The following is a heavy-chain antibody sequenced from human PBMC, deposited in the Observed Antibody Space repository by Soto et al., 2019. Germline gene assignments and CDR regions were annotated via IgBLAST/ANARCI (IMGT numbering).Heavy chain of an antibody. J-gene: IGHJ4*02. V-gene: IGHV3-30*18. CDR1: GLTFSTYG. CDR3: VKDPLEGMTPLFMPGQD. CDR2: ISKDLRKI. Sequence: PLRLSCAASGLTFSTYGFHGVLQAPGKVVQWVAVISKDLRKIHNAEPVKGRFTIYRDNSKNTLSLQMTSLSPNDTAVYYCVKDPLEGMTPLFMPGQDWGQGTLVKVSS. D-gene: IGHD2-2*01.